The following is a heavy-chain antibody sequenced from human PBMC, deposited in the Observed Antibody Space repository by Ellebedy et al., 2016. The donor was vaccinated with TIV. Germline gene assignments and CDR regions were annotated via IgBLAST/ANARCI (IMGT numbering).Heavy chain of an antibody. Sequence: SLKISXSASRGGFDNFAMHWARQAPGKGLEWVSGISWSSNSIVYADSVKGRFTISRDDAKNSLYLQMNSLRIEDTAVYYCARGIFGVIIPTSGNYFDSWGPGTLVTVSS. CDR3: ARGIFGVIIPTSGNYFDS. CDR2: ISWSSNSI. D-gene: IGHD3-3*01. V-gene: IGHV3-9*01. J-gene: IGHJ4*02. CDR1: RGGFDNFA.